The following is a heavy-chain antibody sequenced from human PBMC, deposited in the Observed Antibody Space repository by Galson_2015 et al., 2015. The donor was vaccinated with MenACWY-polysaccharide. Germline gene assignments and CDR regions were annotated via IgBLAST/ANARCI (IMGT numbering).Heavy chain of an antibody. Sequence: ETLSLTCTVSGGSMSPYYWNWIRQSPGKGLEWIGRNQYSGGTKHSPSLKSRVTISIEKAEKPFFLGMSSVTPADTAIYYCARMGGINKGNYYNFGWFYSCGQGTLVTVSS. CDR2: NQYSGGT. CDR1: GGSMSPYY. V-gene: IGHV4-59*01. D-gene: IGHD3-22*01. J-gene: IGHJ5*01. CDR3: ARMGGINKGNYYNFGWFYS.